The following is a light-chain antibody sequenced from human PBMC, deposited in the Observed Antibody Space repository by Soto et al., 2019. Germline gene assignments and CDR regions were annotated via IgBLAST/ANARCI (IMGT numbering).Light chain of an antibody. CDR2: KAS. CDR1: QSISDW. CDR3: QEYSSYWT. J-gene: IGKJ1*01. Sequence: DIKLTQSPSTLSASVGDTISITCRASQSISDWLAWYQQKPGKAPKVLVYKASSLEDGVPSRFIGSGSGTEFTLSISSRQPDEFATHYCQEYSSYWTFGQGTKVDIK. V-gene: IGKV1-5*03.